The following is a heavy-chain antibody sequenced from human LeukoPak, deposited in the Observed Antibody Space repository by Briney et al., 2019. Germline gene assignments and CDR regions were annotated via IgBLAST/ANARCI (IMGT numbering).Heavy chain of an antibody. J-gene: IGHJ1*01. V-gene: IGHV4-61*05. CDR2: IYYSGST. CDR1: GGSISSSISSSSYY. Sequence: SETLSLTCTVSGGSISSSISSSSYYWSWIRQPPGKGLEWIGYIYYSGSTNYNPSLKSRVTISVDTSKNQFSLKLSSVTAADTAVYYCASDCGGDCYSGLEYFQHWGQGTLVTVSS. D-gene: IGHD2-21*02. CDR3: ASDCGGDCYSGLEYFQH.